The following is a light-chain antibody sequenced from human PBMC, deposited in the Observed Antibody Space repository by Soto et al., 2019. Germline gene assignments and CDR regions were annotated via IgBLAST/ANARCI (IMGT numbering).Light chain of an antibody. J-gene: IGKJ2*01. Sequence: EMVMTQAPATLSVSPGERATLSCRASQSLSRNLAWYQQQPCQAPRLLIFYASTRANGIPARFSGSGSGTDFTLTISNLRSEDFAVYYCQQYDKWPHTFDQGTKLEIK. V-gene: IGKV3-15*01. CDR1: QSLSRN. CDR2: YAS. CDR3: QQYDKWPHT.